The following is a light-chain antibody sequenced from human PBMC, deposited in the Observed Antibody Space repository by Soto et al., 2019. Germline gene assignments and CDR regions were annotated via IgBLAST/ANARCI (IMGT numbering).Light chain of an antibody. Sequence: QSALTQPASLSGSPGQSITISCTGTSSDVGSYNLVSWYQQHPGKAPKLMIYEATKRPSGVSDRFSGSRSGNTASLTISGLQAEDEADYYCCSYASSSTYVFGTGTKVTVL. CDR1: SSDVGSYNL. CDR3: CSYASSSTYV. V-gene: IGLV2-23*01. J-gene: IGLJ1*01. CDR2: EAT.